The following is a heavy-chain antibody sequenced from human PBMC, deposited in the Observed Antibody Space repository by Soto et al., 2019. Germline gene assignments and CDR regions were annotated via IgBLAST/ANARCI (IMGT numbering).Heavy chain of an antibody. CDR3: ARVVDKAMVTVGPFDY. CDR1: GGSISSYY. D-gene: IGHD5-18*01. CDR2: IYYSGST. Sequence: SETLSLTCTVSGGSISSYYWSWIRQPPGKGLEWIGYIYYSGSTNYNPSLKSRVTISVDTSKNQFSLKLSSVTAADTAVYYCARVVDKAMVTVGPFDYWGQGTMVAVYS. J-gene: IGHJ4*02. V-gene: IGHV4-59*01.